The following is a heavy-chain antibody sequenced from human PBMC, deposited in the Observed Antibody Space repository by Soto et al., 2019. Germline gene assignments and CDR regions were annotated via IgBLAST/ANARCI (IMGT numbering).Heavy chain of an antibody. CDR3: ASLTYYYDSSGPVDDAFDI. J-gene: IGHJ3*02. Sequence: HKAPGKGLEWVAVISYDGSNKYYADSVKGRFTISRDNSKNTLYLQMNSLRAEDTAVYYCASLTYYYDSSGPVDDAFDIWGQGTIVSVSS. V-gene: IGHV3-30-3*01. CDR2: ISYDGSNK. D-gene: IGHD3-22*01.